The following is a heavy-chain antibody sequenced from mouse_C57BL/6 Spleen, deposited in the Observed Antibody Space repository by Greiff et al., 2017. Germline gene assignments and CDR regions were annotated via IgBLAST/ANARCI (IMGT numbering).Heavy chain of an antibody. Sequence: EVQRVESGGGLVKPGGSLKLSCAASGFTFSDYGMHWVRQAPEKGLEWVGYISSGSSTNYYADIVKGRLTISRDNAKNTLFLQMTSLRSEDTAMYYCARREAVVDYYAMDYWGQGTSVTVSS. J-gene: IGHJ4*01. D-gene: IGHD1-1*01. CDR1: GFTFSDYG. CDR2: ISSGSSTN. V-gene: IGHV5-17*01. CDR3: ARREAVVDYYAMDY.